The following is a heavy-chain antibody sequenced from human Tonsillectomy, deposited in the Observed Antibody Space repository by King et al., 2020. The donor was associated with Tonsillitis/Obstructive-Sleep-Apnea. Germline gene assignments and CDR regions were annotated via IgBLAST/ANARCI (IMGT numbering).Heavy chain of an antibody. CDR2: IYNTGST. Sequence: VQLVESGGDLIQPGGSLRLSCAASGFTGGSSFMSWVRQAPGKGLEGVSVIYNTGSTYYGDAVKGRFTISREDSKNTLYLQMTSLRAEDTAVYYCARSQGTISSAGFYWGQGTLVTVSS. CDR3: ARSQGTISSAGFY. V-gene: IGHV3-53*01. J-gene: IGHJ4*02. D-gene: IGHD6-6*01. CDR1: GFTGGSSF.